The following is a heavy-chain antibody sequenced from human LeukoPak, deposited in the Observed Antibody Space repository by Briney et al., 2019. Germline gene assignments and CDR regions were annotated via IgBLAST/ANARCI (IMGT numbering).Heavy chain of an antibody. CDR3: ARGGYLNYDSSGYYSEQYYYYYMDV. J-gene: IGHJ6*03. Sequence: ASVKVSCKASGYAFTGYYMHWVRQAPGQGLEWMGWINPNSGGTNYAQKFQGRVTMTRDTSISTAYMELSSLRSEDTAVYYCARGGYLNYDSSGYYSEQYYYYYMDVWGKGTTVTISS. CDR2: INPNSGGT. CDR1: GYAFTGYY. V-gene: IGHV1-2*02. D-gene: IGHD3-22*01.